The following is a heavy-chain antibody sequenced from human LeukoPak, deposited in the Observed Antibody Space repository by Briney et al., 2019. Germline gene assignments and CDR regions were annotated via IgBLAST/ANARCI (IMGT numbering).Heavy chain of an antibody. V-gene: IGHV1-2*04. Sequence: VASVKVSCKASGYTFTGYYMHWVRQAPGQGLEWMGWINPNSGGTNYAQKFQGWVTMTRDTSISTAYMELSRLRSDDTAVYYCARARTTDPRDAFDIWGQGTRVTVSS. CDR3: ARARTTDPRDAFDI. D-gene: IGHD4-11*01. CDR2: INPNSGGT. J-gene: IGHJ3*02. CDR1: GYTFTGYY.